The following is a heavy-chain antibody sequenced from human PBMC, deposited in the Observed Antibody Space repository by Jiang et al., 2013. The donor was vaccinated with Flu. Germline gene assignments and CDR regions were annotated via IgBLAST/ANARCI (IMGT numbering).Heavy chain of an antibody. Sequence: GPGLVKPSETLSLTCTVSGGSISSYYWSWIRQPPGKGLEWIGYIYYSGSTNYNPSLKSRVTISVDTSKNQFSLKLNSVTAADTAVYYCARSPYDSGDFYFDFWGQGTLVTVTS. J-gene: IGHJ4*02. D-gene: IGHD4-17*01. CDR2: IYYSGST. V-gene: IGHV4-59*08. CDR3: ARSPYDSGDFYFDF. CDR1: GGSISSYY.